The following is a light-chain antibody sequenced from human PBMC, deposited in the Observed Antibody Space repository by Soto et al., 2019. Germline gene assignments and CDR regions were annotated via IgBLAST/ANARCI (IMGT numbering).Light chain of an antibody. Sequence: QSVLTQPPSASGTPGQRVTISCSGSSSNIGSNYVYWYQQLPATAPKLLIYRNNQPPSGVPDRFSGSKSGTSASLAISGLRSEDAADYYCAAWDDSLSGVVFGGGTKLTVL. CDR1: SSNIGSNY. CDR2: RNN. CDR3: AAWDDSLSGVV. J-gene: IGLJ2*01. V-gene: IGLV1-47*01.